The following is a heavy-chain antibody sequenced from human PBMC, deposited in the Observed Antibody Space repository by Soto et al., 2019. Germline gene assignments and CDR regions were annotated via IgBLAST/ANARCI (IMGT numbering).Heavy chain of an antibody. CDR1: GGSVSSGSYY. J-gene: IGHJ4*02. CDR3: ARAYYYDSSGYYSPRWYFDY. Sequence: SETLSLTCTVSGGSVSSGSYYWSWIRQPPGKGLEWIGYIYYSGSTNYNPSLKSRVTISVDTSKNQFSLKLSSVTAADTAVYYCARAYYYDSSGYYSPRWYFDYWGQGTLVTVSS. CDR2: IYYSGST. D-gene: IGHD3-22*01. V-gene: IGHV4-61*01.